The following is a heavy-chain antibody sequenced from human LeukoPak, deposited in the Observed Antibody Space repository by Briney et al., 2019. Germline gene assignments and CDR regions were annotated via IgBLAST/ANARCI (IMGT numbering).Heavy chain of an antibody. CDR3: AREAAGIGY. V-gene: IGHV4-34*01. CDR2: INHSGST. CDR1: GFTFSRFA. D-gene: IGHD6-13*01. Sequence: GSLRLSCEASGFTFSRFALTWVRQPPGKGLEWIGEINHSGSTNYNPSLKSRVTISVDTSKNQFSLKLSSVTAADTAVYYCAREAAGIGYWGQGTLVTVSS. J-gene: IGHJ4*02.